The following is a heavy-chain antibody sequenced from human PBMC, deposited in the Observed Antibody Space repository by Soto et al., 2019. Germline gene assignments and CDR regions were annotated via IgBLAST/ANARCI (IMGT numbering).Heavy chain of an antibody. CDR2: IYYSGST. J-gene: IGHJ6*02. CDR1: GGSIGSYY. V-gene: IGHV4-59*01. D-gene: IGHD5-12*01. CDR3: ARSSGYDEDPFYYYYGMDV. Sequence: PSETLSLTCTVSGGSIGSYYWSWIRQPPGKGLEWIGYIYYSGSTNYNPSLKSRVTISVDTSKNQFSLKLSSVTAADTAVYYCARSSGYDEDPFYYYYGMDVWGQGTTVTVSS.